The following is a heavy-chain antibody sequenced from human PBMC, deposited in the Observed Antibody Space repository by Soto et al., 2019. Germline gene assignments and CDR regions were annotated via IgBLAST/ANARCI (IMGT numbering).Heavy chain of an antibody. V-gene: IGHV3-9*01. CDR2: INWNSVTF. Sequence: GGSLRLSCAASGFTFDDCAMHWVRQAPGKGLEWASGINWNSVTFDYADSVKGRFTISRDNAKNSLYLQMDSLRAEDTAFYFCARDHDEDFGYDLDYFDYWGQGT. J-gene: IGHJ4*02. CDR3: ARDHDEDFGYDLDYFDY. CDR1: GFTFDDCA. D-gene: IGHD5-12*01.